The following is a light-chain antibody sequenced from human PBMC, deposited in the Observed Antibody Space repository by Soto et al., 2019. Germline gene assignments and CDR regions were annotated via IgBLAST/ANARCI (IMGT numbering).Light chain of an antibody. CDR1: SSNIGNNY. Sequence: QSVLTQPPSLSAAPGQSVTISCSGNSSNIGNNYVAWYQLLPGTAPKLLIYDSYKRPSGIPDRFSASKSGTSVTLAITGLQAGDEADYYCGAWDGRLGGVFGGGTKLTVL. CDR3: GAWDGRLGGV. V-gene: IGLV1-51*01. J-gene: IGLJ3*02. CDR2: DSY.